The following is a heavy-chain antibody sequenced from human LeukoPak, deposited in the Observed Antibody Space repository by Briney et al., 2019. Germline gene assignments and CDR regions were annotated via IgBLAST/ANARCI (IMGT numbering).Heavy chain of an antibody. V-gene: IGHV3-30*02. D-gene: IGHD1-20*01. Sequence: GGSLRLSCAASGFIFSSYGMNRVRQAPGKGLEWVAFIRYDESHTFYADSVKGRFTISRDNSRKMLYLQMNSLRGEDTSVYYCAKDRHNWNPDQFEYWGQGTLVTVSS. CDR1: GFIFSSYG. J-gene: IGHJ4*02. CDR3: AKDRHNWNPDQFEY. CDR2: IRYDESHT.